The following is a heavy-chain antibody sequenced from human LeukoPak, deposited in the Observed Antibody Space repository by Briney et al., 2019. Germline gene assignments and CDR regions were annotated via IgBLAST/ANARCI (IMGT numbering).Heavy chain of an antibody. D-gene: IGHD3-10*01. CDR1: GASSSSYY. Sequence: SETLSLTCTVSGASSSSYYWSWIRQPPGKGLEWIGYIYYRGSANYNPSLKSRVTISVGTSKNQISLRLTSVSAADTAVYYCARQTGVYYYMDVWGKGTTVTVSS. V-gene: IGHV4-59*01. J-gene: IGHJ6*03. CDR3: ARQTGVYYYMDV. CDR2: IYYRGSA.